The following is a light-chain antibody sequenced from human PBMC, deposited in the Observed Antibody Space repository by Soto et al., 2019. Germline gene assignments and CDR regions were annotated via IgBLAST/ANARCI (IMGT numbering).Light chain of an antibody. CDR1: QSVSHN. J-gene: IGKJ2*01. CDR3: QQSNNWPYT. Sequence: EILMTQSPATLSVSPGERATLSCRASQSVSHNLAWYQQKPGQAPRLLFYGASIRAIGIPARFSGSGPGTQFTLTISSLQSEDFTIYYCQQSNNWPYTFGHGTKLEIK. CDR2: GAS. V-gene: IGKV3-15*01.